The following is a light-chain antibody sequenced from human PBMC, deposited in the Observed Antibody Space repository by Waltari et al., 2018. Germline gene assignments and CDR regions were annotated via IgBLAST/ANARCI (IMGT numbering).Light chain of an antibody. CDR3: QQINSFPIT. CDR1: QGINNN. Sequence: DIQMTQSPSSVSASVGDRVTITCRASQGINNNIAWYQQKPGKAPSLLIYGASSLQTVVPSRFRDSGSGTEFTLTISSLQPEDFATYYCQQINSFPITFGQGTRLEIK. V-gene: IGKV1-12*01. J-gene: IGKJ5*01. CDR2: GAS.